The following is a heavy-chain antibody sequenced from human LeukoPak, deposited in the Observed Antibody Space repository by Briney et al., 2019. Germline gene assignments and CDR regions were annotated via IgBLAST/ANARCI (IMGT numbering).Heavy chain of an antibody. Sequence: GGSLRLSCAASGFTFSIYAMSWVRQAPGKGLEWVSVISGSGGDTYYADSVKGRFTISRDNSKNTLYLQMNSLRAEDTAVYYCAKTQSGYDSPFDYWGQGTLVTVSS. CDR1: GFTFSIYA. CDR2: ISGSGGDT. J-gene: IGHJ4*02. CDR3: AKTQSGYDSPFDY. V-gene: IGHV3-23*01. D-gene: IGHD5-12*01.